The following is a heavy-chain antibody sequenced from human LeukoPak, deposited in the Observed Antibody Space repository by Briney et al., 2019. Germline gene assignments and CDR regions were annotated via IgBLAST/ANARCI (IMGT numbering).Heavy chain of an antibody. D-gene: IGHD6-19*01. V-gene: IGHV4-4*07. J-gene: IGHJ4*02. CDR1: NGSISIYY. CDR3: VREREKQWLF. CDR2: IYTSGTT. Sequence: SETLSLTCTVSNGSISIYYWSWIRQPAGKGLEWIGRIYTSGTTNYNPSLKSRVTISVDTSKNQFSLKLNSVTAADTAVYYCVREREKQWLFWGQGTLVPVSS.